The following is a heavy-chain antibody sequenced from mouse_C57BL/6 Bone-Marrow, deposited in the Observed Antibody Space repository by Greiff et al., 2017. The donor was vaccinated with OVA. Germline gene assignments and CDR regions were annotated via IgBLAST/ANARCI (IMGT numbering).Heavy chain of an antibody. J-gene: IGHJ4*01. CDR1: GFNINDYY. CDR3: GLLWLRRYAMDY. CDR2: IDPEDGET. V-gene: IGHV14-2*01. Sequence: EVQLQQSGAELVKPGASVKLSCTASGFNINDYYMHWVKQRPEQGLEWIGRIDPEDGETKYAPKFQGKATITADPSSNTAYLQLSSRAAEDTAVDYCGLLWLRRYAMDYWGQGTSVTVSS. D-gene: IGHD2-2*01.